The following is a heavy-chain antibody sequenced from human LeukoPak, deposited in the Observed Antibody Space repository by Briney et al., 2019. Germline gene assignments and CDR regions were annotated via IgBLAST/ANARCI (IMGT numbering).Heavy chain of an antibody. D-gene: IGHD2-15*01. CDR3: ARDWCSGGSCYSGKRAFDI. Sequence: PSETLSLTCAVYGGSFSGYYWSWLRQPPGKGLEWIGEINHSGSTNYNPSLKSRVTISVDTSKNQFSLKLSSVTAADTAVYYCARDWCSGGSCYSGKRAFDIWGQGTMVTVSS. V-gene: IGHV4-34*01. J-gene: IGHJ3*02. CDR1: GGSFSGYY. CDR2: INHSGST.